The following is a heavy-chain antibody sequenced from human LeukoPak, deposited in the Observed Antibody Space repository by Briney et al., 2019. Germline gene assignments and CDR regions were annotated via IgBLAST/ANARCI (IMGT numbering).Heavy chain of an antibody. CDR1: RFTFNSYA. J-gene: IGHJ4*02. Sequence: GGSLRLSCAASRFTFNSYAMSWVRQAPGKGLEWVSVIGGSNGITFYVGSVKGRFTISRDNSKDTLYLQMNSLRAEDTAVYYCAREDGYCSGGNCYSYFDSWGQGTLVTVSA. D-gene: IGHD2-15*01. V-gene: IGHV3-23*01. CDR2: IGGSNGIT. CDR3: AREDGYCSGGNCYSYFDS.